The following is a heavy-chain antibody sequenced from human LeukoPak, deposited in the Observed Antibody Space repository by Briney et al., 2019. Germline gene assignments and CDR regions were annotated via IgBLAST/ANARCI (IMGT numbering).Heavy chain of an antibody. CDR1: GFTFNTSA. D-gene: IGHD3-10*01. Sequence: GSLRLSCVVPGFTFNTSAMSWVRQAPGKGLEWVSGISESGGSTYYADSVKGRFTSSRDNSKNTLYLQMNNLRAEDTAAYYCAKGSFWGQGTLVTVSS. CDR3: AKGSF. J-gene: IGHJ4*02. V-gene: IGHV3-23*01. CDR2: ISESGGST.